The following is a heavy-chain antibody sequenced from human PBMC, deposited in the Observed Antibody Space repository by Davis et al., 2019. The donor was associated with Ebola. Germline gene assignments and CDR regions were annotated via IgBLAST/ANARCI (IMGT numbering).Heavy chain of an antibody. CDR2: ISFDGTNK. CDR3: ARDPFHSEFDY. D-gene: IGHD1-26*01. Sequence: GESLKISCAASGFTFSSYAMHWVRQAPGKGLEWVALISFDGTNKYYADSVKGRFTISRDDSKNTLSLQMNSLRPEDTAVYYCARDPFHSEFDYWGQGTLVTVSS. J-gene: IGHJ4*02. V-gene: IGHV3-30-3*01. CDR1: GFTFSSYA.